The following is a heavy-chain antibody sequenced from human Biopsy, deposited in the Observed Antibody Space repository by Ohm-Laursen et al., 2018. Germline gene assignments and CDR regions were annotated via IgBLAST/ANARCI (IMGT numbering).Heavy chain of an antibody. V-gene: IGHV3-7*01. J-gene: IGHJ5*01. CDR3: ARESSTSGRVRVDS. D-gene: IGHD2-2*01. CDR2: IKQDGSEE. CDR1: GFTFGSYW. Sequence: SLRLSCAASGFTFGSYWMTWVRQAPGKGLEWVANIKQDGSEEYYVDSVKGRFTISRDNANNPLYLQVNSLRAEDTAVYFCARESSTSGRVRVDSWGQGTLVTVSS.